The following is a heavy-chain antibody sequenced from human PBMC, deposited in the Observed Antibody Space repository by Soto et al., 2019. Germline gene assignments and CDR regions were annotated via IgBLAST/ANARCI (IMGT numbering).Heavy chain of an antibody. V-gene: IGHV3-23*01. J-gene: IGHJ6*03. CDR2: ISGSGGST. CDR1: GFTFSSYA. D-gene: IGHD6-6*01. Sequence: GGSLRLSCAASGFTFSSYAMSWVRQAPGKGLEWVSAISGSGGSTYYADSVKGRFTISRDNSKNTLYLQMNSLRAEDTAVYYCAKGPHSSSPTYYYYYMDVWGKGTTVTVSS. CDR3: AKGPHSSSPTYYYYYMDV.